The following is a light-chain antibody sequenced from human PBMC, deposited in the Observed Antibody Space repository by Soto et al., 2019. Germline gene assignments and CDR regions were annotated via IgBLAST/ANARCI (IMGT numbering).Light chain of an antibody. J-gene: IGLJ2*01. CDR3: GSFITSHTHVV. V-gene: IGLV2-14*01. CDR2: EVS. CDR1: SSDVGGYKY. Sequence: QSALTQPASVSGSPGQSVTISCTGTSSDVGGYKYVSWYQRHPGKAPKLVIFEVSNRPSGVSNRFSGSKSGNTASLTISGLQPEDEAEYYCGSFITSHTHVVFGGGTKLTVL.